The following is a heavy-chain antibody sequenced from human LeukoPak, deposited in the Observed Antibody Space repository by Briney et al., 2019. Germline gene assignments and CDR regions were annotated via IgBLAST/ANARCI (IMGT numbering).Heavy chain of an antibody. D-gene: IGHD6-13*01. V-gene: IGHV4-30-2*01. CDR3: ARGADSSSWYRIY. CDR2: IYHSGST. J-gene: IGHJ4*02. CDR1: GGSISSGGYY. Sequence: SETLSLTCTVSGGSISSGGYYWSWIRQPPGKGLEWIGYIYHSGSTYYNPSLKSRVTISVDRSKNQFSLKLSSVTAADTAVYYCARGADSSSWYRIYWGQGTLVTVSS.